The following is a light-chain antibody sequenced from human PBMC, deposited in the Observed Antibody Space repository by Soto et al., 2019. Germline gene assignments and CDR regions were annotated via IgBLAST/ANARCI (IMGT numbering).Light chain of an antibody. J-gene: IGLJ3*02. CDR3: CSYAGSNNWV. CDR2: EVT. Sequence: QSALTQPPSASGSPGQSFTFSCTGTSSDVGRYNYVSWYQQHPGKAPKLIIYEVTKRPSGVPDRFSGSKSGNTASLTVSGLQAEDEADYYCCSYAGSNNWVFGGGTKLTVL. V-gene: IGLV2-8*01. CDR1: SSDVGRYNY.